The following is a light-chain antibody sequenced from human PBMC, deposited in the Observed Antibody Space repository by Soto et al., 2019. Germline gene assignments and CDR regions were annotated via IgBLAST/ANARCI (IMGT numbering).Light chain of an antibody. CDR3: QQYENYWT. CDR1: QSISSW. J-gene: IGKJ1*01. CDR2: DAS. V-gene: IGKV1-5*01. Sequence: DIQMTQSPSTLSATAGDRVTITSRASQSISSWLAWYQHKPGKAPKLLIYDASNLDSGVPSRFSGSGSGTEFSLTISNLQPDDRATYYCQQYENYWTFGQGTKVDIK.